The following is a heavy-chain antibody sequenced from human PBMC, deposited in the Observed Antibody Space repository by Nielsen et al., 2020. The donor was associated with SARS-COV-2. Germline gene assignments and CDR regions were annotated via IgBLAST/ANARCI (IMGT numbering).Heavy chain of an antibody. CDR2: ISGTSSYK. Sequence: GALRLSCAASGFNFSDLYMHWIRQPPGKGLEWISNISGTSSYKHFADSVTGRFSISRDNAKNTVYLHMSSLRVDDTAIYYCAREFVAGTFDYWGQGALVTVSS. CDR1: GFNFSDLY. D-gene: IGHD6-19*01. J-gene: IGHJ4*02. V-gene: IGHV3-11*05. CDR3: AREFVAGTFDY.